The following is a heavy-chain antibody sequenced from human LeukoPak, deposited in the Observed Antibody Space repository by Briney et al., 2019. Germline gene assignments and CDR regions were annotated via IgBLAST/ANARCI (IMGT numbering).Heavy chain of an antibody. V-gene: IGHV4-61*08. Sequence: PSQTLSLTCTVSGGSISSGGYYWSWIRQPPGKGLERIGYIYYSGSTNYNPSLKSRVTISVDTSKNQFSLKLSSVTAADTAVYYCARARTITGYFDYWGQGTLVTVSS. CDR1: GGSISSGGYY. J-gene: IGHJ4*02. D-gene: IGHD5-24*01. CDR3: ARARTITGYFDY. CDR2: IYYSGST.